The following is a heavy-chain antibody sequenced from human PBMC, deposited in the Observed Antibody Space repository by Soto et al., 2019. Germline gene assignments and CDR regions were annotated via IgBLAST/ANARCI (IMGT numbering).Heavy chain of an antibody. CDR3: ARGLKKRITMVRGVSGLDS. Sequence: PSETLSLTCAVSGGSISSGGYSWSWIRQPPGKGLEWIGYIYHSGSTYYNPSLKSRVTISVDRSKNQFSLKLSSVTAADTAVYYCARGLKKRITMVRGVSGLDSWGQGILVTVSS. CDR1: GGSISSGGYS. D-gene: IGHD3-10*01. V-gene: IGHV4-30-2*01. CDR2: IYHSGST. J-gene: IGHJ5*01.